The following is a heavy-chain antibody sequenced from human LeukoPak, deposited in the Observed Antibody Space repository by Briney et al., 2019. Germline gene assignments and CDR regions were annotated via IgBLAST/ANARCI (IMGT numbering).Heavy chain of an antibody. CDR2: IYYSGST. D-gene: IGHD3-3*01. V-gene: IGHV4-59*01. CDR3: ARANDFWSGHDAFDI. CDR1: GGSISSYY. J-gene: IGHJ3*02. Sequence: PSETLSLTCTVSGGSISSYYWSWIRQPPGKGLEWIGYIYYSGSTNYNPSLKSRVTISVDTSKNQFSLKLSSVTAADTAVYYRARANDFWSGHDAFDIWGQGTMVTVSS.